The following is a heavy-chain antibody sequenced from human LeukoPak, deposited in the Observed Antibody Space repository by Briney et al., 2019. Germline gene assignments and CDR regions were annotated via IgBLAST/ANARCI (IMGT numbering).Heavy chain of an antibody. CDR2: ISSGGSAI. CDR3: ARGGSLGY. Sequence: PGGSLSLSCAASGFTFSSYEMNWVRQAPGKGLEWVSKISSGGSAIYYADSVKGRFTISRDNAKSTLYLQMNSLRAEDTAVYYCARGGSLGYWGQGTLVTVSS. D-gene: IGHD6-19*01. J-gene: IGHJ4*02. V-gene: IGHV3-48*03. CDR1: GFTFSSYE.